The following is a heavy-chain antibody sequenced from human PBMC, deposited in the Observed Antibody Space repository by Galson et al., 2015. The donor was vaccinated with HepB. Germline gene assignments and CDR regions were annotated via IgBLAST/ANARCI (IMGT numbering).Heavy chain of an antibody. D-gene: IGHD3-22*01. V-gene: IGHV4-38-2*02. CDR3: AREGYYDSTDYFFPYWYFDL. J-gene: IGHJ2*01. CDR1: GYSISSGYH. Sequence: SLTCEVSGYSISSGYHWGWIRQPPGKGLEWIASIYQDGRSYYNPFLKSRVSMSVDTSKNQFSLRLTSVTAADTAEYYCAREGYYDSTDYFFPYWYFDLWGRGTLVTVSS. CDR2: IYQDGRS.